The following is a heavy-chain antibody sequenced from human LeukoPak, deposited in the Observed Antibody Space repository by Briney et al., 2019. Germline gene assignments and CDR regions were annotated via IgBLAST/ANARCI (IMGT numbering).Heavy chain of an antibody. V-gene: IGHV4-39*01. CDR3: ARLQTLSLDY. Sequence: PSETLSLTCTVSGGSISSSSYYWGWIRQPPGKGLEWIGSIYYSGSTYYNPSLKSRVTISVDTSKNQFSLKLSSVTAADTAVYYCARLQTLSLDYWGQGTLVTVSS. CDR2: IYYSGST. J-gene: IGHJ4*02. CDR1: GGSISSSSYY.